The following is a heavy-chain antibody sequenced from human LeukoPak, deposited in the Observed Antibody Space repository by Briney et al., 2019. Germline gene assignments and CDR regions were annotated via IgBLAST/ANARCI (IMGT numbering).Heavy chain of an antibody. J-gene: IGHJ4*02. V-gene: IGHV4-59*01. CDR1: GGFISSYY. CDR3: AREEYYYDSSGYYYPAYFDY. CDR2: IYYSGST. Sequence: PSETLSLTCTVSGGFISSYYWSWIRQPPGKGLEWIGYIYYSGSTNYNPSLKSRVTISVDTSKNQFSLKLSSVTAADTAVYYCAREEYYYDSSGYYYPAYFDYWGQGTLVTVSS. D-gene: IGHD3-22*01.